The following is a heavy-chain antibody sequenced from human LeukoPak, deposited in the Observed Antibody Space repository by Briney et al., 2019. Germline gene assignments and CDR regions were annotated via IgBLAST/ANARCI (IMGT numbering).Heavy chain of an antibody. V-gene: IGHV4-30-2*01. Sequence: SETLSLTCTVSGGSISSGGYYWSWIRQPPGKGLEWIGYIYHSGSTYYNPSLKSRVTMSVDTSKNQFSLKLSSVTAADTAVYYCARDRGSSSWVGEYYYFDYWGQGTLVTVSS. J-gene: IGHJ4*02. CDR2: IYHSGST. CDR1: GGSISSGGYY. CDR3: ARDRGSSSWVGEYYYFDY. D-gene: IGHD6-6*01.